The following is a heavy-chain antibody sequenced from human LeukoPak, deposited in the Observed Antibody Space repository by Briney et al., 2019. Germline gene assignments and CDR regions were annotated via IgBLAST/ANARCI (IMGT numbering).Heavy chain of an antibody. D-gene: IGHD3-22*01. J-gene: IGHJ4*02. CDR2: ISSSTIFI. Sequence: PGGSLRLSCAASGFTFSSYSMNWVRQAPGKGVEWVSFISSSTIFIYYADSVKGRLTISRDNAQNSLYLQMNSLRAEDTAVYYCARDYYDSSGYYYGSTHWGQGTLVTVSS. CDR1: GFTFSSYS. V-gene: IGHV3-48*01. CDR3: ARDYYDSSGYYYGSTH.